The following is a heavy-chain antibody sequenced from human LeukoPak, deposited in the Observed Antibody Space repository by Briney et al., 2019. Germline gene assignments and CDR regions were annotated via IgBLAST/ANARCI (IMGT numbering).Heavy chain of an antibody. Sequence: SETLSLTCTVSGGSISSGGYYWSWIRQHPGKGLEWIGYIYYSGSTYYNPSLKSRVTISVDTSKKQFSLKLSSVTAADTAVYYCAAQGRYSSGWRADYWGQGTLVTVSS. CDR3: AAQGRYSSGWRADY. CDR2: IYYSGST. CDR1: GGSISSGGYY. V-gene: IGHV4-31*03. J-gene: IGHJ4*02. D-gene: IGHD6-19*01.